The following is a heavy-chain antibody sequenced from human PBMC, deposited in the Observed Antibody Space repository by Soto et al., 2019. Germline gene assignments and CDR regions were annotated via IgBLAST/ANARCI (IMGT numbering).Heavy chain of an antibody. CDR2: ISSSSSTI. V-gene: IGHV3-48*02. Sequence: EVQLVESGGGLVQPGGSLRLSCAASGFTFSSYSMNWVRQAPGKGLEWVSYISSSSSTIYYADSVKGRFTISRDNAKNSLYLQMNSLRDEDTAVYYCASTIERIGYCSSTSCRTGSDYYYYGMDVWGQGTTVTVYS. D-gene: IGHD2-2*01. J-gene: IGHJ6*02. CDR3: ASTIERIGYCSSTSCRTGSDYYYYGMDV. CDR1: GFTFSSYS.